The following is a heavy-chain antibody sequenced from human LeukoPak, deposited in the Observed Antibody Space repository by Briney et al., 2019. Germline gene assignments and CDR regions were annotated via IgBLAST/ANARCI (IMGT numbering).Heavy chain of an antibody. J-gene: IGHJ4*02. CDR2: IYFSGST. CDR3: ARRAYGTGLDY. CDR1: GGSISSYY. V-gene: IGHV4-59*04. D-gene: IGHD3/OR15-3a*01. Sequence: SETLSLTCTVSGGSISSYYWSWIQQPPGKGLEWIGTIYFSGSTFYHPSLEGRVSISADRSKNQFSLKLASVTAADTAVYYCARRAYGTGLDYWGQGTVVTVSS.